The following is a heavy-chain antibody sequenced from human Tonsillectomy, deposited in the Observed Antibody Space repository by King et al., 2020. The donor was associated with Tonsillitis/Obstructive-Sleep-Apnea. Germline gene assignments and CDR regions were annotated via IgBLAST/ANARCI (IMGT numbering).Heavy chain of an antibody. CDR1: GGSISNYY. Sequence: QLQLQESGPGLVKPSETLSLTCTVSGGSISNYYWDWIRQPPGKGLEWIGHIHYSGSSGYNPSLRSRVTISVDTSKNQFYLELDSVTAADTAFYYCARLGYCSSSRCLSDYWGQGILVTVSS. D-gene: IGHD2-2*01. CDR3: ARLGYCSSSRCLSDY. J-gene: IGHJ4*02. V-gene: IGHV4-59*01. CDR2: IHYSGSS.